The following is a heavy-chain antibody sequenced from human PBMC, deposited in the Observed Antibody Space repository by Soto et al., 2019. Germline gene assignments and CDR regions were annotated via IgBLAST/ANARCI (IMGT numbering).Heavy chain of an antibody. CDR3: ARDVWDSRGYFLDY. Sequence: SLKISCAASWFTFSTYGIHWFRQSPGKGLEWAAVIKNDGTDAWYADSVKGRFTISRDNSKNTVFLQMSSLRDDDTAVYYCARDVWDSRGYFLDYWGQGTLVTVS. CDR1: WFTFSTYG. CDR2: IKNDGTDA. D-gene: IGHD3-22*01. V-gene: IGHV3-33*05. J-gene: IGHJ4*02.